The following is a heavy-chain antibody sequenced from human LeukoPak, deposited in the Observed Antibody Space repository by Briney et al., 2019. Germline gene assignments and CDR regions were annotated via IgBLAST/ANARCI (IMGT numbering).Heavy chain of an antibody. CDR2: SIPIFGTA. Sequence: SVKVSCKGSVGTLSWYAINGVRQPPGQGVEWMGGSIPIFGTANCAQKFQSRVTITTDESTSTAYMELSSLRSEHTAVYYCASGSSDDSNGYYSGYYYYVDVWGKGTTVTVSS. CDR3: ASGSSDDSNGYYSGYYYYVDV. V-gene: IGHV1-69*05. D-gene: IGHD3-22*01. J-gene: IGHJ6*03. CDR1: VGTLSWYA.